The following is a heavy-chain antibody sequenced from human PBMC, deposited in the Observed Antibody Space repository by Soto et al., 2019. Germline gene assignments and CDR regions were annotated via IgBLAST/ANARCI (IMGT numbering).Heavy chain of an antibody. CDR3: ARGDATKIIVTTYYSLDV. CDR1: GYTFTTYG. Sequence: ASVKVSCKASGYTFTTYGINWVRQAPGQGLEWMGWISGYNGNTKYAQKFQGRVTMTTDTSTNTAYMEVRSLRSDDTAVYYCARGDATKIIVTTYYSLDVWGQGTTVTVSS. V-gene: IGHV1-18*01. CDR2: ISGYNGNT. J-gene: IGHJ6*02. D-gene: IGHD3-22*01.